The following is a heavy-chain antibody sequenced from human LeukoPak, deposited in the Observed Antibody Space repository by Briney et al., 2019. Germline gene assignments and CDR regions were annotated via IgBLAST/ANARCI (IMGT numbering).Heavy chain of an antibody. CDR2: ISAYNGNT. CDR1: GYTFTSYG. D-gene: IGHD2-21*01. J-gene: IGHJ3*02. CDR3: ARYHLRWSLPFDAFDI. V-gene: IGHV1-18*01. Sequence: ASVKVSCKASGYTFTSYGISWVRQAPGQGLEWMGWISAYNGNTNYAQELQGRVTMTTDTSTSTAYMELRSLRSDYTAVYYCARYHLRWSLPFDAFDIWGQGTMVTVSS.